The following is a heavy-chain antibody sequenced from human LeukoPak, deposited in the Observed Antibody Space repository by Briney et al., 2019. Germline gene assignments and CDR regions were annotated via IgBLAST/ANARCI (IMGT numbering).Heavy chain of an antibody. J-gene: IGHJ4*02. Sequence: PSETLSLTCTVSGGSISSYYWSWIRQPAGKGLEWIGRIYTSGSTNYYPSLKSRVTKSVDTSKNQFSLKLSSVTAADTAVYYCARVYYDFWSGYYLDYWGQGALVTVSS. D-gene: IGHD3-3*01. CDR3: ARVYYDFWSGYYLDY. CDR2: IYTSGST. CDR1: GGSISSYY. V-gene: IGHV4-4*07.